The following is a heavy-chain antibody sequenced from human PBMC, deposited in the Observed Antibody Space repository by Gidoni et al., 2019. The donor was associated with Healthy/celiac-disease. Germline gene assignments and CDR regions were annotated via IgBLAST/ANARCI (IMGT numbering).Heavy chain of an antibody. CDR1: GFTFEDYA. D-gene: IGHD2-15*01. J-gene: IGHJ6*02. Sequence: EVQLVESGGGLVQPGRSLRLSFAASGFTFEDYAMHWVRQAPGKGLEWVSGISWNSGSIGYADSVKGRFTISRDNAKNSLYLQMNSLRAEDTALYYCAKDNGYCSGGSCHTRMDVWGQGTTVTVSS. CDR3: AKDNGYCSGGSCHTRMDV. CDR2: ISWNSGSI. V-gene: IGHV3-9*01.